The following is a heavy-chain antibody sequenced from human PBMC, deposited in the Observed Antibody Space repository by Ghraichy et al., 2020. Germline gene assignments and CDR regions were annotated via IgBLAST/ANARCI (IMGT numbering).Heavy chain of an antibody. V-gene: IGHV3-11*01. CDR2: ISSSGSTI. J-gene: IGHJ3*02. Sequence: GSLRLSCAASGFTFSDYYMSWIRQAPGKGLEWVSYISSSGSTIYYADSVKGRFTISRDNAKNSLYLQMNSLRAEDTAVYYCARRGVYCSSTSCYGDAFDIWGQGTMVTVSS. D-gene: IGHD2-2*01. CDR1: GFTFSDYY. CDR3: ARRGVYCSSTSCYGDAFDI.